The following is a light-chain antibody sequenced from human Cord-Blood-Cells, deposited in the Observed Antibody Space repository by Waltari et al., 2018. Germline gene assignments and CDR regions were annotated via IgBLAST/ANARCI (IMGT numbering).Light chain of an antibody. Sequence: QSALTQPRSVSGSPGQSVTISCTGTSSDVGGYNYVSWYQQHPGKAPKLMIYDVSKRPSGVPDRFSGSKSGNTASLTISGLQSEDEADYYCQTWGTGLVVFGGGTKLTVL. J-gene: IGLJ2*01. CDR2: DVS. V-gene: IGLV2-11*01. CDR1: SSDVGGYNY. CDR3: QTWGTGLVV.